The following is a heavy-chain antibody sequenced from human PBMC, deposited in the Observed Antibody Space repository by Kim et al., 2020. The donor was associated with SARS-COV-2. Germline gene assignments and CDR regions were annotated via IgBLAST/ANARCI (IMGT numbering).Heavy chain of an antibody. CDR2: INPSCGST. D-gene: IGHD6-13*01. J-gene: IGHJ4*02. V-gene: IGHV1-46*01. CDR3: AGVQRWYQYYFDY. Sequence: ASVKVSCKASGYTFTSYYMHWVRQAPGQGLEWMGIINPSCGSTSYAQKFQGRVTMTRDTSTSTVYMELSSLRSEETAVYYCAGVQRWYQYYFDYWGQGTLVTVST. CDR1: GYTFTSYY.